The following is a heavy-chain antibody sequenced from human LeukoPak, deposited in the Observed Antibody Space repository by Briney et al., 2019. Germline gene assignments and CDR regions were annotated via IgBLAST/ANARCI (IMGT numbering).Heavy chain of an antibody. CDR2: ISSDGTNK. J-gene: IGHJ4*02. CDR3: ARDHDSSGYYYADY. V-gene: IGHV3-30*13. D-gene: IGHD3-22*01. CDR1: GFTFSSYG. Sequence: PGTSLRLSCAASGFTFSSYGMHWVRQAPGKGLERVAVISSDGTNKYYADSVKGRFTISRDNSKNSLYLQMNSLRAEDTAVYYCARDHDSSGYYYADYWGQGTLVTVSS.